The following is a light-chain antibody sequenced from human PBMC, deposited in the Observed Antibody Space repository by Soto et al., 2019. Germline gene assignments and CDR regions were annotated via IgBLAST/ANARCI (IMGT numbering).Light chain of an antibody. Sequence: EIVLTQSVGTLSLSPVERVSLSCSSSQSVSSSYLAWYQQKPGQAPRLLIYGASSRATGIPDRFSGSGSGTEFTLTISSLQSEDFAVYYCQQYDNWPRTFGQGTKVDI. CDR1: QSVSSSY. CDR3: QQYDNWPRT. CDR2: GAS. V-gene: IGKV3-20*01. J-gene: IGKJ1*01.